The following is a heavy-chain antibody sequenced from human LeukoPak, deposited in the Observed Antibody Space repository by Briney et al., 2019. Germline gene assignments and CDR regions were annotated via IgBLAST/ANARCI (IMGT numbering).Heavy chain of an antibody. CDR1: GFTFSDYY. V-gene: IGHV3-11*04. D-gene: IGHD6-13*01. CDR3: ARDIKTRYSSSWYFLDY. CDR2: ISSSGSTI. Sequence: GGSLRLSCAASGFTFSDYYMSWIRQAPGKGLEWVSYISSSGSTIYYADSVKGRFTISRDNAKNSLYLQMNSLRAEDTAVYYCARDIKTRYSSSWYFLDYWGQGTLVTVSS. J-gene: IGHJ4*02.